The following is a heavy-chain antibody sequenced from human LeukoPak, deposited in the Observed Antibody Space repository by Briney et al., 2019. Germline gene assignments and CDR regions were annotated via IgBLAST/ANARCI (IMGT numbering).Heavy chain of an antibody. CDR2: ISAYNGNT. V-gene: IGHV1-18*01. Sequence: ASVKVSCKASGYTFTSYGISWVRQAPGQGLEWMGWISAYNGNTNYAQKLQGRVTMTTDTSTSTAYMELRSLRSDDTAVYYCARDIGIWFGGLNPDYWGQGTLVTVSS. CDR1: GYTFTSYG. D-gene: IGHD3-10*01. J-gene: IGHJ4*02. CDR3: ARDIGIWFGGLNPDY.